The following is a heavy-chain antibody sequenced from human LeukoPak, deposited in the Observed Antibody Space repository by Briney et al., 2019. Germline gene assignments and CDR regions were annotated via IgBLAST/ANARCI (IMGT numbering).Heavy chain of an antibody. D-gene: IGHD5-18*01. CDR1: GGSISSGGYS. CDR3: ARTILELWLPGAFDY. V-gene: IGHV4-30-2*01. Sequence: PSETLSLTCAVSGGSISSGGYSWSWIRQPPGKGLEWIGYIYHSGSTYYNPSLKCRVTISVDRSKNQFSLKLSSVTAADTAVYYCARTILELWLPGAFDYWGQGTLVTVSS. CDR2: IYHSGST. J-gene: IGHJ4*02.